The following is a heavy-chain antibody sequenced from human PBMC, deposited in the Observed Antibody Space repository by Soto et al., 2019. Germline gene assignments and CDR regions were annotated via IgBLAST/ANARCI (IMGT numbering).Heavy chain of an antibody. V-gene: IGHV1-69*01. D-gene: IGHD3-3*01. CDR1: GGTFSSYA. CDR3: ARAGRHWSGYPKYYFDY. CDR2: IIPIFGTA. Sequence: QVQLVQSGAEVKKPGSSVKVSCKASGGTFSSYAISWVRQAPGQGLEWMGGIIPIFGTANYAQKFQGRVTITADESTSTAYRELSSLRSEDTAVYYCARAGRHWSGYPKYYFDYWGQGTLVTVSS. J-gene: IGHJ4*02.